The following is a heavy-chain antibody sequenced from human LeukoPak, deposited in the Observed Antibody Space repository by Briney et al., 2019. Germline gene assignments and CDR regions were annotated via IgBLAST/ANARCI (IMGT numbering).Heavy chain of an antibody. J-gene: IGHJ5*02. D-gene: IGHD6-6*01. V-gene: IGHV3-33*01. Sequence: GGSLRLSCAASGFTFSSYGMHWVRQAPGKGLEWVAVIWYDGSNKYYADSVKGRFTISRDNSKNTLYLQMNSLRAEDTAVYYCARTLWPEYSSSPGWFDPWGQRTLVTVSS. CDR1: GFTFSSYG. CDR2: IWYDGSNK. CDR3: ARTLWPEYSSSPGWFDP.